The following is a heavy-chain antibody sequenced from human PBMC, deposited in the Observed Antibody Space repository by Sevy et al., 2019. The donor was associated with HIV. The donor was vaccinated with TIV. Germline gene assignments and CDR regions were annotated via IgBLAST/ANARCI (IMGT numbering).Heavy chain of an antibody. CDR1: GFTFSSYS. CDR2: ISSSSSYR. V-gene: IGHV3-21*01. Sequence: GGSLRLSCAASGFTFSSYSMNWVRQAPGKGLEWVSSISSSSSYRYYADSVKGRFTISRDNAKTSLFLQMNSLRAEDTAVYYCARGHSNYLIDYWGQGTLVTVSS. J-gene: IGHJ4*02. CDR3: ARGHSNYLIDY. D-gene: IGHD4-4*01.